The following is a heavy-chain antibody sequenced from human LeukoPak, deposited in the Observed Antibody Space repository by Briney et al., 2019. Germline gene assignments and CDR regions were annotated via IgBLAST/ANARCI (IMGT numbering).Heavy chain of an antibody. Sequence: GASVKVSCKASGGTFSSYAISWVRQAPGQGLEWMGGIIPIFGTANYAQKFQGRVTITADKSTSTAYMELSSLRSEDTAVYYCARSQGALRYFDWLHQSYYYYMDVWGKGTTVTISS. V-gene: IGHV1-69*06. CDR2: IIPIFGTA. CDR1: GGTFSSYA. J-gene: IGHJ6*03. CDR3: ARSQGALRYFDWLHQSYYYYMDV. D-gene: IGHD3-9*01.